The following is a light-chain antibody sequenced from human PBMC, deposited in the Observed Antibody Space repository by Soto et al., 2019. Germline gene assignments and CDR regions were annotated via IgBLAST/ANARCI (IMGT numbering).Light chain of an antibody. CDR1: QGISNY. CDR2: AAS. CDR3: QKYNSAPPNT. V-gene: IGKV1-27*01. J-gene: IGKJ4*01. Sequence: DVQMTQSPSSLSASVGDRVTITCRASQGISNYLAWYQQKPGKVPKLLIYAASTLQSGVPSRFSGSGSGTDFTLTISSLQPEDVATYYCQKYNSAPPNTFGGGTKVEIK.